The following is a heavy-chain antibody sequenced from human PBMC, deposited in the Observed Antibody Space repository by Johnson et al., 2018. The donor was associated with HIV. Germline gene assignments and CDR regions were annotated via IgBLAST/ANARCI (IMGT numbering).Heavy chain of an antibody. CDR3: ARVLVAADYAFDI. Sequence: VQLVESGGGSVQPGGSLRLSCAASGFTLDDYDMSWVRQVPGKGLEWVSGFYRNGATTGYADSVKGRFTISRDNVKKSLYLQMNDLRAEDTALYYCARVLVAADYAFDIWGQGTMVTVSS. CDR1: GFTLDDYD. J-gene: IGHJ3*02. V-gene: IGHV3-20*04. D-gene: IGHD1-26*01. CDR2: FYRNGATT.